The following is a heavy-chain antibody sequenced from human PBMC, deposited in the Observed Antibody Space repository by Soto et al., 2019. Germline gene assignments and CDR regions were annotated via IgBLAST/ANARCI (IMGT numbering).Heavy chain of an antibody. CDR1: GFTFSSYA. V-gene: IGHV3-30*04. J-gene: IGHJ4*02. CDR3: AGRSGSSDY. Sequence: QVQLVESGGGVVQPGRSLRLSCAASGFTFSSYAMHWVRQAPGKGLEWVAVISYDEIDKYYADAVKGRFTISRDNSKNTLYLQMDSLRAEDTAVYYCAGRSGSSDYWGQGTLVTVSS. D-gene: IGHD3-10*01. CDR2: ISYDEIDK.